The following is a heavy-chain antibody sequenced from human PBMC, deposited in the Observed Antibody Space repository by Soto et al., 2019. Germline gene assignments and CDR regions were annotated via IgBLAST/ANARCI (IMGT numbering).Heavy chain of an antibody. D-gene: IGHD2-2*02. J-gene: IGHJ4*02. CDR1: GFTFSSYA. V-gene: IGHV3-23*01. CDR3: AKDSYIVVVPTAIGQQLDH. Sequence: DVQLLESGGGLVQPGGSLRLSCAASGFTFSSYAMSWVRQAPGKGLEWVSDISGSGDNTYYADSVKGRFTISRDNSKNTLHLRMNSLRAEDTAVYYCAKDSYIVVVPTAIGQQLDHWGQGTLVTVSS. CDR2: ISGSGDNT.